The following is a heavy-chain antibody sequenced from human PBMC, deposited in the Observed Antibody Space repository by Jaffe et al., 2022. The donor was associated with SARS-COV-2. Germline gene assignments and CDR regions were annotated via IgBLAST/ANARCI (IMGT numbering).Heavy chain of an antibody. Sequence: VQLVQSGAEVKKPGSSVKVSCKAPGGTFRSNAINWVRQAPGQGLEWMGGIIPMFGTANYAQKFQGRVTITADESTSTAYMELSSLRSEDTAVYYCVSRVGAKFEDYYMDVWGKGTTVTVSS. CDR2: IIPMFGTA. CDR3: VSRVGAKFEDYYMDV. J-gene: IGHJ6*03. V-gene: IGHV1-69*01. CDR1: GGTFRSNA. D-gene: IGHD1-26*01.